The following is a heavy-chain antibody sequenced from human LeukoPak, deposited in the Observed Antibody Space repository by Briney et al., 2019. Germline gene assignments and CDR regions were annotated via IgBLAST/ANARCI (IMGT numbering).Heavy chain of an antibody. Sequence: SQTLSLTCAVSGGSISSGGYSWSWIRQPPGKGLEWIGYICHSGSTYYNPSLKSRVTISVDRSKNQFSLKLSSVTAADTAVYYCASSSITMVRGSGAFDIWGQGTMVTVSS. J-gene: IGHJ3*02. CDR2: ICHSGST. D-gene: IGHD3-10*01. V-gene: IGHV4-30-2*01. CDR1: GGSISSGGYS. CDR3: ASSSITMVRGSGAFDI.